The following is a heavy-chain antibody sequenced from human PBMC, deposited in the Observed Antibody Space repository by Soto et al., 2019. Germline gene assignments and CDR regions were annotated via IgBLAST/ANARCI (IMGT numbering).Heavy chain of an antibody. J-gene: IGHJ4*02. CDR3: ARDPEVTVTTGPDY. D-gene: IGHD4-17*01. CDR2: IIPILGIA. V-gene: IGHV1-69*08. CDR1: GGTFSSYT. Sequence: QVQLVQSGAEVKKPGSSVKVSCKASGGTFSSYTISWVRQAPGQGLEWMGMIIPILGIANYAQKFQGRVTITAEKSTSTAYMELSSLRSEDTAVYYCARDPEVTVTTGPDYWGQGTLVTVSS.